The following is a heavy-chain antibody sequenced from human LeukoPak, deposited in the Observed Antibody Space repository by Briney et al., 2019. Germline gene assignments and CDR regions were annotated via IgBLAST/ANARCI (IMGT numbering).Heavy chain of an antibody. Sequence: SQTLSLTCAVSGDSFSSNSAAWNWIRQSPSRGLEWLVRTYYRAKWYNDYAVSVKSRITINPDTSKNQFSLQLNSVTPEDTAVYYCARGYCSGGSCYPYYFDYWGQGTLVTVSS. CDR3: ARGYCSGGSCYPYYFDY. CDR2: TYYRAKWYN. CDR1: GDSFSSNSAA. D-gene: IGHD2-15*01. J-gene: IGHJ4*02. V-gene: IGHV6-1*01.